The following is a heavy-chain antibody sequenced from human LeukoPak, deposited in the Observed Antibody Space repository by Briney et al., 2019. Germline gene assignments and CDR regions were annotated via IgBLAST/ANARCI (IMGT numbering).Heavy chain of an antibody. J-gene: IGHJ4*02. CDR2: LFYTGGT. D-gene: IGHD2-2*01. CDR1: GASISSYY. Sequence: SSETLSLTCTVSGASISSYYWSWIRQPPGKGLEWIGYLFYTGGTNYNPSLKSRVIMSVDTSKNQFSLKLNSVTAADTAVYYCARRSSSISCFDYWGQGTLVTVSP. V-gene: IGHV4-59*08. CDR3: ARRSSSISCFDY.